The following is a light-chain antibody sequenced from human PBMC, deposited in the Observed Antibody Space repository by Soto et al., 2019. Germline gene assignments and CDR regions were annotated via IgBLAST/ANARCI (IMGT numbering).Light chain of an antibody. V-gene: IGLV2-14*01. CDR1: TRDIAGYNY. CDR3: AAWDDSLNGRYV. Sequence: VLTQPASVSGSLGQSITISCTGTTRDIAGYNYISWYQQLPGKAPKLMIYQVTIRPSGISNRFSGSKSGNTASLTISGLQAEDEADYYCAAWDDSLNGRYVFGTGTKVTVL. CDR2: QVT. J-gene: IGLJ1*01.